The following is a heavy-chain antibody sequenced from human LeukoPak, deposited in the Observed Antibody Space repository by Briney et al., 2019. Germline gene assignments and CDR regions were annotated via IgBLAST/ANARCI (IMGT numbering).Heavy chain of an antibody. CDR2: ISSSSTYT. V-gene: IGHV3-21*01. CDR3: ARGPRLGYCSGGSCYYYYYYGMDV. Sequence: TPGGSLRLSCAASGFTFSRYSMNWVRQAPGKGLEWVSSISSSSTYTYYADSVKGRFTISRDNAKNSLYLQLNSLRAEDTAVYYCARGPRLGYCSGGSCYYYYYYGMDVWGQGTTVTVSS. J-gene: IGHJ6*02. D-gene: IGHD2-15*01. CDR1: GFTFSRYS.